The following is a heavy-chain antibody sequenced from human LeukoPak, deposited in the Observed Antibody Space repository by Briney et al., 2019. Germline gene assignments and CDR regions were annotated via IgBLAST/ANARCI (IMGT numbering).Heavy chain of an antibody. D-gene: IGHD2-2*01. CDR1: GFTFDDYG. CDR2: IYSGGST. CDR3: ARVGDCGRASCYAIDY. V-gene: IGHV3-66*01. Sequence: GGSLRLSCATSGFTFDDYGMAWVRQVPGKGLEWVSIIYSGGSTYYTDSVRGRFIISRDISKNTLYLQMNSLRAEDTAVYYCARVGDCGRASCYAIDYWGQGTLVTVSS. J-gene: IGHJ4*02.